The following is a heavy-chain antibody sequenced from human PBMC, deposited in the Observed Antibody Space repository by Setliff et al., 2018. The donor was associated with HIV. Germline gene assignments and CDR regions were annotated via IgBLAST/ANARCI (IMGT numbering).Heavy chain of an antibody. V-gene: IGHV4-31*03. CDR3: ARRPAFNAFDI. CDR1: GGLITNDGYY. J-gene: IGHJ3*02. Sequence: SETLSLTCTVSGGLITNDGYYWTWIRQHPEKGLEWIGYIYFNGKTYYNPSLGGRATMSVDTSKTQFSLKLSSVTAADTAVYYCARRPAFNAFDIWGQGTMVTVSS. CDR2: IYFNGKT. D-gene: IGHD6-25*01.